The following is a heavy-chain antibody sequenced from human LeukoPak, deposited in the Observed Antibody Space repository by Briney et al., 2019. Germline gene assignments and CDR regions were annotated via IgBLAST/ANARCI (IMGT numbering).Heavy chain of an antibody. CDR2: IKEDGSEK. CDR1: GFTFRDYW. D-gene: IGHD2-2*01. CDR3: AKDIDCSGTNCPKTYDY. V-gene: IGHV3-7*01. Sequence: PGGSLRLSCAASGFTFRDYWMSWVRQAPGKGPEWVANIKEDGSEKHYVDSVKGRFTISRDNAKNSLYLQSLYLQMNSLRGEDTAVYYCAKDIDCSGTNCPKTYDYWGQGTLVTVSS. J-gene: IGHJ4*02.